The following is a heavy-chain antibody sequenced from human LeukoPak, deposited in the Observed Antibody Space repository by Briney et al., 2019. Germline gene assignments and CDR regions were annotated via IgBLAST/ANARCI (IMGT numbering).Heavy chain of an antibody. D-gene: IGHD4-23*01. V-gene: IGHV1-24*01. CDR3: ATGTTVVTVGAFDI. Sequence: ASVKVSCKVSVYSLTELSMHWVRQAPGKGLEWMGGFDPEDGETIYAQKFQGRVTMTEDTSTDTAYMELSSLRSEDTAVYYCATGTTVVTVGAFDIWGQGTMVTVSS. J-gene: IGHJ3*02. CDR1: VYSLTELS. CDR2: FDPEDGET.